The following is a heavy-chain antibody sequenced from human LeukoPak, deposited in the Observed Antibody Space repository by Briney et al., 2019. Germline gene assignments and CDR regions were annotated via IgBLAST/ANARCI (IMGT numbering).Heavy chain of an antibody. CDR1: GDSVSSNSAA. V-gene: IGHV6-1*01. CDR2: TYYRSKWYN. J-gene: IGHJ4*02. Sequence: SQTLSLTCVMSGDSVSSNSAAWNWIRQSPSRGLEWLGRTYYRSKWYNEYAASVKSRITIKPDTSKNQFSLQLNPVTPDDTAVYYCARSHGGYLDYWGQGTLVTVSS. CDR3: ARSHGGYLDY. D-gene: IGHD2-15*01.